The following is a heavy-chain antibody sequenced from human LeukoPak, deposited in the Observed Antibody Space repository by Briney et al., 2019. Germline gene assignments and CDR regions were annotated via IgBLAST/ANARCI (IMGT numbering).Heavy chain of an antibody. D-gene: IGHD3-10*01. J-gene: IGHJ4*02. V-gene: IGHV3-23*01. CDR3: AKLTYGSGTYGAFDY. Sequence: GGSLRLSCAASGFTFSSYGMSWVRQAPGKGLEWVSGIRGSGDITFYADSVKGRFTISRDNSKNTLYLQMNSLRAEDTAVYYCAKLTYGSGTYGAFDYWGQGTLVTVSS. CDR2: IRGSGDIT. CDR1: GFTFSSYG.